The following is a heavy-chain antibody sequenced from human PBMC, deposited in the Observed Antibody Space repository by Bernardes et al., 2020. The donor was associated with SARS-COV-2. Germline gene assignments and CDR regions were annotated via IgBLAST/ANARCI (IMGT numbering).Heavy chain of an antibody. J-gene: IGHJ4*02. V-gene: IGHV3-7*01. Sequence: GGSLRLSCTASGFTFSNYWMTWVRQAPGKGLEWVANTHPDGTEKYYVGSVRGRFTISGDNAKNSLYLQMNSLRAEDTAVYYCARIMYTSFDYWGQGTLVTVSS. CDR3: ARIMYTSFDY. CDR2: THPDGTEK. CDR1: GFTFSNYW. D-gene: IGHD1-20*01.